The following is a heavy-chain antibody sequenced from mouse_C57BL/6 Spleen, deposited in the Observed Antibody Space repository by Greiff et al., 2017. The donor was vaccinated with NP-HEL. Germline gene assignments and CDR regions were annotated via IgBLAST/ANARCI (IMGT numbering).Heavy chain of an antibody. CDR3: ATTVVGEAWFAY. J-gene: IGHJ3*01. V-gene: IGHV1-18*01. CDR2: INPNNGGT. D-gene: IGHD1-1*01. CDR1: GYTFTDYN. Sequence: EVQLQQSGPELVKPGASVKIPCKASGYTFTDYNMDWVKQSHGKSLEWIGDINPNNGGTIYNQKFKGKATLTVDKSSSTAYMELRSLTSEDTAVYYCATTVVGEAWFAYWGQGTLVTVSA.